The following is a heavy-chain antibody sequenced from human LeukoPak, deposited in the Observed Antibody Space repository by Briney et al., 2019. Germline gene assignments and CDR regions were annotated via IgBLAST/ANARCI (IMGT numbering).Heavy chain of an antibody. Sequence: PGGSLRLSCAASGFTFSNYAMSWVRQAPGKGLEWVSVISDSGGNAFYVDSVRGRFTLSRDNSKNTLYLEMNSLRAEDTALYYCAKDAGTSTYFDYWGRGTLVTVS. V-gene: IGHV3-23*01. D-gene: IGHD1-1*01. CDR2: ISDSGGNA. CDR1: GFTFSNYA. J-gene: IGHJ4*02. CDR3: AKDAGTSTYFDY.